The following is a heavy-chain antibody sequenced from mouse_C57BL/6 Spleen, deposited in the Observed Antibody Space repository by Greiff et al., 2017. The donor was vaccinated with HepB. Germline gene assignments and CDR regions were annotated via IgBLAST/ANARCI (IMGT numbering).Heavy chain of an antibody. D-gene: IGHD1-1*01. J-gene: IGHJ3*01. Sequence: VQLQQPGAELVKPGASVKLSCKASGYTFTSYWMHWVKQRPGQGLEWIGMIHPNSGSTNYNEKFKSKATLAVDKYYSTAYMQLSSLAAEDSAVYDCARRDYGSSSWFAGWGQGTLGTVSA. CDR1: GYTFTSYW. V-gene: IGHV1-64*01. CDR2: IHPNSGST. CDR3: ARRDYGSSSWFAG.